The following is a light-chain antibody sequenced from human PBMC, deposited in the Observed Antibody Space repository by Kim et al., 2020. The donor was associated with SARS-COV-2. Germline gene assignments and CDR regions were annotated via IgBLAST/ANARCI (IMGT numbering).Light chain of an antibody. CDR3: CSYAGSYTVV. Sequence: GQSVTISCAGTGSDVGGYNYVSWYQQHPGKAPKLMIYDVSKRPSGVPDRFSGSKSGNTASLTISGLQAEDEADYYCCSYAGSYTVVFGGGTKLTVL. CDR1: GSDVGGYNY. J-gene: IGLJ2*01. V-gene: IGLV2-11*01. CDR2: DVS.